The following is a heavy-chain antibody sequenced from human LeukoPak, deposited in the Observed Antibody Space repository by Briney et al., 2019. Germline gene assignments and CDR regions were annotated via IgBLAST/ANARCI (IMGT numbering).Heavy chain of an antibody. Sequence: RSSETLSLTCTVSGGSISSNNYYWVWIRQPPGKGLEWIGSIYYSGNTYYNPSLKSRVTISLDTSKNHFSLKLSSVTAADTAVYYCAKVGDYGYCAYLSCRSPLDQWGRGTLVTVSS. V-gene: IGHV4-39*07. J-gene: IGHJ4*02. CDR3: AKVGDYGYCAYLSCRSPLDQ. CDR2: IYYSGNT. D-gene: IGHD2-2*03. CDR1: GGSISSNNYY.